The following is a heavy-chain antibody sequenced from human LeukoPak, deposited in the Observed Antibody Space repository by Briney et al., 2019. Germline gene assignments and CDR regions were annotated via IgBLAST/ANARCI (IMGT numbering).Heavy chain of an antibody. Sequence: SETLSLTCAVYGGSFSGYYWSWIRQPPGKGLEWIGEINHSGSTNYNPSIKSRVTISVDTSKNEFSLKLSSVTAADTAVYYCARGLRERGYRYVYYFDYWGQGTLVTVSS. CDR1: GGSFSGYY. CDR3: ARGLRERGYRYVYYFDY. CDR2: INHSGST. V-gene: IGHV4-34*01. J-gene: IGHJ4*02. D-gene: IGHD5-18*01.